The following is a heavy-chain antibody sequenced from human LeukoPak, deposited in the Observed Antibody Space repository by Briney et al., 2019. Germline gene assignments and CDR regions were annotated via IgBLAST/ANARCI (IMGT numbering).Heavy chain of an antibody. J-gene: IGHJ3*02. CDR1: GGTFSSYA. D-gene: IGHD2-21*01. V-gene: IGHV1-69*01. CDR2: IIPIFGTA. Sequence: SVKVSCKASGGTFSSYAISWLRQAPGQGLEWMGGIIPIFGTANYAQKFQGRVTITADESTSTAYMELSSLRSEDTAVYYCAREGYCGGDCYYYDAFDIWGQGTMVTVSS. CDR3: AREGYCGGDCYYYDAFDI.